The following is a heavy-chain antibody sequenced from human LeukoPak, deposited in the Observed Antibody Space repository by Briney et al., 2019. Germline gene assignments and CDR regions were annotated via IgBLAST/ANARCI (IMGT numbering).Heavy chain of an antibody. D-gene: IGHD1-26*01. V-gene: IGHV5-51*01. CDR1: GYSFNNYW. Sequence: GESLKISCKGSGYSFNNYWIGWVRQMPGKGLEWMGIIYPGDSDTRYSPSFQGQVTISADKSISTAYLQWSSLKASDAAMYYCARVGGSLNTPADPWGQGTLVTVSS. CDR2: IYPGDSDT. CDR3: ARVGGSLNTPADP. J-gene: IGHJ5*02.